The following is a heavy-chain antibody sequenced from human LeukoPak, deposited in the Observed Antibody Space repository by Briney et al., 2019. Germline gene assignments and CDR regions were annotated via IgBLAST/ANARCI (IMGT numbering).Heavy chain of an antibody. CDR2: INPDNGGT. CDR3: AKVGYSSGWYGFDI. CDR1: GYSFTAHY. J-gene: IGHJ3*02. D-gene: IGHD6-19*01. Sequence: GASVKVSCKASGYSFTAHYVHWVRQAPGQGIEWMGRINPDNGGTNYAQKFQGRVTMARDTSISTAYMELSRLTSDDTAVYYCAKVGYSSGWYGFDIWGQGTMVTVSS. V-gene: IGHV1-2*06.